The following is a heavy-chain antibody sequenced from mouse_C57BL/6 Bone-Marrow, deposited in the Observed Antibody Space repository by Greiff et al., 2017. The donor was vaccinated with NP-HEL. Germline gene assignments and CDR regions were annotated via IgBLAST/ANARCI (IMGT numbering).Heavy chain of an antibody. CDR3: ARHPPYDGYFYYAMDY. J-gene: IGHJ4*01. D-gene: IGHD2-3*01. Sequence: EVKLVESGGDLVKPGGSLKLSCAASGFTFSSYGMSWVRQTPDKRLEWVATISSGGSYTYYPDSVKGRFTISRDNAKNTLYLQMSSLKSEDTAMYYCARHPPYDGYFYYAMDYWGQGTSVTVSS. V-gene: IGHV5-6*01. CDR1: GFTFSSYG. CDR2: ISSGGSYT.